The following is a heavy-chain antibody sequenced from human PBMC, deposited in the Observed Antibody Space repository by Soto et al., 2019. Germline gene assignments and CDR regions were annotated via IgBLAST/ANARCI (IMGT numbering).Heavy chain of an antibody. CDR3: ARGGFGPDL. Sequence: EVQLVESGGGLVQPGGSLRLSCAASEFTFSGRSVHWVRQAPGKGLVWVSGIDKVGTDSTYADSVKGRFTSSRDNAKNTVYLQMISLGVEVTAIYSCARGGFGPDLWGKGTTVTVSS. CDR2: IDKVGTDS. D-gene: IGHD3-10*01. V-gene: IGHV3-74*03. J-gene: IGHJ6*03. CDR1: EFTFSGRS.